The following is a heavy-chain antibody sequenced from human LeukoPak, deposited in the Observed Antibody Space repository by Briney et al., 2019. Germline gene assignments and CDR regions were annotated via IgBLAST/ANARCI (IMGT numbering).Heavy chain of an antibody. CDR2: IYSGDSDT. D-gene: IGHD6-19*01. CDR3: ARPRVSGWYEFDY. Sequence: GASLQISCEGSGSIFTSYWIGWGRPLPGKGLEGMGIIYSGDSDTRYSPSFQGQVTISAAKSISTAYLQWSSLNASDTAMYYCARPRVSGWYEFDYWGQGTLVTVSS. V-gene: IGHV5-51*01. CDR1: GSIFTSYW. J-gene: IGHJ4*02.